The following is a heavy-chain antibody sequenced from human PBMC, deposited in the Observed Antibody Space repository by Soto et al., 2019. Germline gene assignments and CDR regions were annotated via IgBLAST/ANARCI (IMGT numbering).Heavy chain of an antibody. CDR3: ARAYGDYDFLVDY. CDR2: IYYSGST. V-gene: IGHV4-59*01. D-gene: IGHD4-17*01. Sequence: SETLSLTCTVSGGSISSYYWSWIRQPPGKGLEWIGYIYYSGSTNYNPSLKSRVTISVDTSKNQFSLKLSSVTAADTAVYYCARAYGDYDFLVDYWGQGTLVTVS. J-gene: IGHJ4*02. CDR1: GGSISSYY.